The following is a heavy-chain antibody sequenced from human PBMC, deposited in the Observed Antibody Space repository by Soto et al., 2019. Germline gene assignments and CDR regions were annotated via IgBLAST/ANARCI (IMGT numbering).Heavy chain of an antibody. CDR2: INHSGST. J-gene: IGHJ4*02. D-gene: IGHD6-19*01. CDR1: GGALSGDF. Sequence: LTSDVNGGALSGDFGSGIRQPPGKGLEWIGEINHSGSTNYNPSLKSRVTISVDTSKNQFSLKLSSVTAADTAVYYCASAISIAVASWGQGTLVTVSS. CDR3: ASAISIAVAS. V-gene: IGHV4-34*01.